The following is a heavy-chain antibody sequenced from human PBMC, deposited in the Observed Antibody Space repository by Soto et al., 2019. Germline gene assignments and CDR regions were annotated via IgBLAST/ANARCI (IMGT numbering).Heavy chain of an antibody. Sequence: QLQLQESGSGLVKPSQTLSLTCAVSGGSISSGGYSWSWIRQPPGKGLEWIGYIYHSGSTYYNPSPKSRDNISVDRSKNQFSLKRRAVTAADTAVYYCAAGGGPPRYYWGQGTLVTVSS. CDR2: IYHSGST. CDR3: AAGGGPPRYY. D-gene: IGHD1-26*01. V-gene: IGHV4-30-2*01. CDR1: GGSISSGGYS. J-gene: IGHJ4*02.